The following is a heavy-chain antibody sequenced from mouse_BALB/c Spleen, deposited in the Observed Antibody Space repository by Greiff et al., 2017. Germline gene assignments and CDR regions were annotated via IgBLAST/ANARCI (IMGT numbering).Heavy chain of an antibody. D-gene: IGHD2-10*01. V-gene: IGHV1S81*02. J-gene: IGHJ2*01. Sequence: QVQLQQPGAELVKPGASVKLSCKASGYTFTSYYMYWVKQRPGQGLEWIGGINPSNGGTNFNEKFKSKATLTVDKSSSTAYMQLSSLTSEDSAVYYCTRWPYYVNYPFDYWGQGTTLTVAS. CDR1: GYTFTSYY. CDR3: TRWPYYVNYPFDY. CDR2: INPSNGGT.